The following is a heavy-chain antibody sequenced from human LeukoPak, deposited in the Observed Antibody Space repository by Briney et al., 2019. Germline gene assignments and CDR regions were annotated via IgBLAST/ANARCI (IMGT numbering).Heavy chain of an antibody. V-gene: IGHV7-4-1*02. Sequence: GASVTVSCKASGYTFTIYAMNWVRHGPGQGLEWMGWINTNTGNPTYAQGFSGRFVLSLDTSVSTAYLQISSLKAEDTAVYYCARDYDILTGPSSALEYWGQGTLVTVSP. CDR2: INTNTGNP. CDR1: GYTFTIYA. D-gene: IGHD3-9*01. CDR3: ARDYDILTGPSSALEY. J-gene: IGHJ4*02.